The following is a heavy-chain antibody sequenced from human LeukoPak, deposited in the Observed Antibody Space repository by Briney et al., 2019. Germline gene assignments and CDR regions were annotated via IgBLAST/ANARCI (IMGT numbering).Heavy chain of an antibody. V-gene: IGHV3-73*01. D-gene: IGHD3-22*01. CDR2: IRSKAENYAT. CDR3: ATDSTGYSKFGY. Sequence: GGSLRLSCEASGFIFSGSAMHWVRQASGKGLEWVGRIRSKAENYATAYAASVKGRFTISRDDSENTAYLQMNSLKTEDTAVYYCATDSTGYSKFGYWGQGTLVTVSS. CDR1: GFIFSGSA. J-gene: IGHJ4*02.